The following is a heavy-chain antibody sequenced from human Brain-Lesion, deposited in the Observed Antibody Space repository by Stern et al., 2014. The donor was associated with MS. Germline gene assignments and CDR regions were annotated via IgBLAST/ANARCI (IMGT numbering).Heavy chain of an antibody. Sequence: QVQLQESGPGLVKPSETLSLTCTVAGGSVSSTSYAWAWIRQPPGKGLEWIGPIYYSGDTYYSPSLKSRLTLYLDTSKNRFPLQLGSVAAADTAVYYCAGEEDIRYCSGGSCTGNWFDPWGQGTLVTVSS. CDR2: IYYSGDT. J-gene: IGHJ5*02. CDR3: AGEEDIRYCSGGSCTGNWFDP. V-gene: IGHV4-39*01. D-gene: IGHD2-15*01. CDR1: GGSVSSTSYA.